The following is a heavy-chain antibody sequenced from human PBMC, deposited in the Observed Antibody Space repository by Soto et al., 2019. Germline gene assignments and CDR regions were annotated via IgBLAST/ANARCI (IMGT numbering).Heavy chain of an antibody. CDR2: IIPIFGTA. V-gene: IGHV1-69*13. CDR3: ASAAGTTVTTSLPFDY. D-gene: IGHD4-17*01. Sequence: SVKVSCKASGGTFSSYAISWVRQAPGQGLEWMGGIIPIFGTANYAQKFQGRVTITADESTSTAYMELSSLRSEDTAVYYCASAAGTTVTTSLPFDYWGQGTLVTVSS. J-gene: IGHJ4*02. CDR1: GGTFSSYA.